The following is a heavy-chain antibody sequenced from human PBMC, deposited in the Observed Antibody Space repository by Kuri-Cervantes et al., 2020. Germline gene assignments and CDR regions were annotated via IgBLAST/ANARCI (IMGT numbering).Heavy chain of an antibody. J-gene: IGHJ3*02. Sequence: GESLKISCAASGFTFSSYAMHWVRQAPGKGLEWVAVISYDGSNKYYADSVKGRFTISRDNSKNTLYLQMNSLRAEDTAVYYCARDRLAPRARAFDIWGQGTMVTVSS. CDR3: ARDRLAPRARAFDI. V-gene: IGHV3-30-3*01. CDR1: GFTFSSYA. CDR2: ISYDGSNK.